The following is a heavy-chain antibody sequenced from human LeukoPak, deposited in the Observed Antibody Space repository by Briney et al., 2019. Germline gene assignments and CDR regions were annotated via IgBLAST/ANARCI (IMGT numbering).Heavy chain of an antibody. CDR1: GFTISSYV. CDR2: ISDSGGNT. CDR3: AKDGAQVGVTFDY. Sequence: GSLRLSCAASGFTISSYVMSWVRQAPGKGLEWVSSISDSGGNTYYADSVKGRFTISRDNSKNTLYLQMNSLRVEHTAIYYCAKDGAQVGVTFDYWGQGALVTVSS. J-gene: IGHJ4*02. V-gene: IGHV3-23*01. D-gene: IGHD1-26*01.